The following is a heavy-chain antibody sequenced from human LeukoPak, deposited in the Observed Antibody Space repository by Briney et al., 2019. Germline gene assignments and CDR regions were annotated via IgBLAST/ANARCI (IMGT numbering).Heavy chain of an antibody. D-gene: IGHD6-13*01. CDR2: IYTSGST. J-gene: IGHJ4*02. CDR1: GRSISSGSYY. CDR3: ARDPDSSWYGTNDY. Sequence: SETLSLTCTVSGRSISSGSYYWSWIRQPAGKGLESIGRIYTSGSTNYNPSLKSRVTISVDTSKNQFSLKLSSVTAADTAVYYCARDPDSSWYGTNDYWGQGTLVTVSS. V-gene: IGHV4-61*02.